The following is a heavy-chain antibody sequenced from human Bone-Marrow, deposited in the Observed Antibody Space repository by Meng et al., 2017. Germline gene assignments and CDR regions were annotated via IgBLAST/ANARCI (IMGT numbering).Heavy chain of an antibody. CDR3: ARPSRLGEFEAPAEYFQH. J-gene: IGHJ1*01. V-gene: IGHV3-30*01. Sequence: GESLKISWAASGFTFSSYAMHWVRQAPGKGLEWVAVISYDGSNKYYADSVKGRFTISRDNSKNTLYLQMNSLRAEDTAVYYCARPSRLGEFEAPAEYFQHWGQGTLVTVSS. CDR2: ISYDGSNK. CDR1: GFTFSSYA. D-gene: IGHD3-10*01.